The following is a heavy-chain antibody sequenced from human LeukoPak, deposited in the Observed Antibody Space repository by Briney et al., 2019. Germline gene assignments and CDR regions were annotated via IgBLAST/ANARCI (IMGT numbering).Heavy chain of an antibody. CDR3: ARGRSLRPYYFYYHLDV. CDR1: GGSISSYY. CDR2: INRSGST. Sequence: SETLSLTCTVSGGSISSYYWTWIRQPPGKGLEWIGEINRSGSTNYNPSLKSRVSISVDTSKNQFFLNASSVTAADTAVYYCARGRSLRPYYFYYHLDVWGNETTVTVS. J-gene: IGHJ6*03. V-gene: IGHV4-34*01. D-gene: IGHD5/OR15-5a*01.